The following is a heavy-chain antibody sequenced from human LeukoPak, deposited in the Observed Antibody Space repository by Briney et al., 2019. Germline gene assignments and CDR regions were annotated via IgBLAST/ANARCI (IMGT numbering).Heavy chain of an antibody. CDR3: ARVPRVRGVIHYYMGV. J-gene: IGHJ6*03. V-gene: IGHV4-59*01. CDR2: IYYSGST. Sequence: SETLSLTCSVSGDSISDYYWSWIRQPPGKGLEWIGYIYYSGSTNYNSSLKSRVTISLDTSKNHFSLTLTSVTTADTAVYYCARVPRVRGVIHYYMGVWGKGTTVTVSS. CDR1: GDSISDYY. D-gene: IGHD3-10*01.